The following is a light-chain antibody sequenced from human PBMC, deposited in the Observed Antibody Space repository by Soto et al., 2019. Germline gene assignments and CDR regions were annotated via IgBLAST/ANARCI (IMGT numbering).Light chain of an antibody. CDR2: GAY. CDR3: QQYASSTLT. Sequence: EIVLTQSPGTLSLSPGDRATLSCRASQSISTTYLARYQQKPAQTPRLLIYGAYSRATGIPDRLSGSGSGKDFILTMSRLEPQYFAVYYCQQYASSTLTLGGRTKLQIK. CDR1: QSISTTY. J-gene: IGKJ4*01. V-gene: IGKV3-20*01.